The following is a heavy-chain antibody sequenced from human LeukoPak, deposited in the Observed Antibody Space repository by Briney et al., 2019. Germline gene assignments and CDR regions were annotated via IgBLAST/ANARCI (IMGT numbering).Heavy chain of an antibody. CDR1: GYTFTSYG. V-gene: IGHV1-18*01. CDR2: ISPYNGNT. D-gene: IGHD2-15*01. Sequence: ASVKVSCKASGYTFTSYGISWVRQAPGQGLEWMGWISPYNGNTDYSQKLQGRVTMTTDTSTSTAYMELRSLRSDDTAVYYCARDGGYCSGGSCYADVYFDYWGQGTLVTVSS. J-gene: IGHJ4*02. CDR3: ARDGGYCSGGSCYADVYFDY.